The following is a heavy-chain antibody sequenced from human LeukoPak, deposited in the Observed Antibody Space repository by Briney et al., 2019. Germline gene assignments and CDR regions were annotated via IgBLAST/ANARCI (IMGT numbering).Heavy chain of an antibody. CDR2: IYYSGST. D-gene: IGHD6-6*01. J-gene: IGHJ4*02. CDR1: GGSISSSSYY. V-gene: IGHV4-39*01. Sequence: PSETLSLTCTVSGGSISSSSYYWGWIRQPPGKGLEWIGSIYYSGSTYYNPSLKSRVTIPVDTSKNQFSLKLSSVTAADTAVYYCARHLSVRPDYWGQGTLVTVSS. CDR3: ARHLSVRPDY.